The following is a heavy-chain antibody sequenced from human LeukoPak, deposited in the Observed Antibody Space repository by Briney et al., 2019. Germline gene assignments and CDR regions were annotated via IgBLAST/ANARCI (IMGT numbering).Heavy chain of an antibody. CDR3: ARRDIGGFDP. Sequence: PSETLSLPCTVSGGSISSYYWHWIRQPTGKGLEWIGYIYYSANTNYNPSLKSRVTMSVDKSKNQFSLKLSSVTAADTSVYYCARRDIGGFDPWGQGTLVTVSS. CDR1: GGSISSYY. V-gene: IGHV4-59*08. CDR2: IYYSANT. D-gene: IGHD2-21*02. J-gene: IGHJ5*02.